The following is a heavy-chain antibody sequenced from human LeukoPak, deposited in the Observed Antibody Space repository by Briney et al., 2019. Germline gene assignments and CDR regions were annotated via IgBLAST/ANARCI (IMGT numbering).Heavy chain of an antibody. V-gene: IGHV3-30*04. D-gene: IGHD3-10*01. CDR3: ARDRVYRITMVRGVLDY. Sequence: GGSLILSCAASGFTFSSYAMHWVRQAPGKGLEWVAVISYDGSNKYYADSVKGRFTISRDNSKNTLYLQMNSLRAEDTAVYYCARDRVYRITMVRGVLDYWGQGTLVTVSS. CDR2: ISYDGSNK. J-gene: IGHJ4*02. CDR1: GFTFSSYA.